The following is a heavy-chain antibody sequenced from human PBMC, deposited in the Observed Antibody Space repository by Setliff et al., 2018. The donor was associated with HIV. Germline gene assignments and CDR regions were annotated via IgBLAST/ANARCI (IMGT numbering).Heavy chain of an antibody. J-gene: IGHJ6*03. CDR3: ARGRSGWYSGYYYYYMDV. Sequence: PSEALSLTCAVDVGSFTNYFWNWIRQPPGKGLEWIGSIYYSGTTYYKPSLKSRVTMSVDTSKNQFSLKLSSVTAADTAVYYCARGRSGWYSGYYYYYMDVWGKGTTVTVSS. V-gene: IGHV4-34*01. CDR2: IYYSGTT. D-gene: IGHD6-19*01. CDR1: VGSFTNYF.